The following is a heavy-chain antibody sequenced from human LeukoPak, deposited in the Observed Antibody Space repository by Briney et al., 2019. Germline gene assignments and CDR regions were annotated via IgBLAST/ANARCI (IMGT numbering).Heavy chain of an antibody. D-gene: IGHD2-15*01. CDR2: IGGGIA. CDR3: AKSPLDYCSGSSCYLYFDY. CDR1: GFTFNTYA. J-gene: IGHJ4*02. V-gene: IGHV3-23*01. Sequence: GGSLRLSCAASGFTFNTYAMSWVRQTPGKGLEWVSGIGGGIAYYADSVKGRFTVSRDNAQNTLSLQVNSLRAEDTAVYYCAKSPLDYCSGSSCYLYFDYWGLGTLVTVSS.